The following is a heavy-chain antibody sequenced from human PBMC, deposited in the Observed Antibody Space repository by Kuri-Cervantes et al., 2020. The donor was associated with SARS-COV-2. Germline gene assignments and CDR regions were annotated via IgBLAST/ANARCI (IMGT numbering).Heavy chain of an antibody. J-gene: IGHJ6*03. Sequence: GESLKISCAASGFTFSHFGMFWVRQAPGKGLEWVAFIRYDGNYKTYADAVKGRFTLSRDNSKNTLYLQMDNLRAEDRAVYYCAKDPIAAAGNDYFYMDVWGTGTTVTVSS. CDR2: IRYDGNYK. D-gene: IGHD6-13*01. CDR1: GFTFSHFG. V-gene: IGHV3-30*02. CDR3: AKDPIAAAGNDYFYMDV.